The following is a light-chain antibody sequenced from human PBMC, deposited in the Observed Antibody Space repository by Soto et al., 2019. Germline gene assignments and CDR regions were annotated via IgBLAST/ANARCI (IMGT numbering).Light chain of an antibody. Sequence: IQLTQSPASLSASVGDKVTITCRASQDIRGALAWYQQSPGEAPRLLIYDASTLESGVPSRYGGSSSGTHFTLTISGLQPEDFATYYSQQFLSYPITFGQGTRLE. CDR3: QQFLSYPIT. CDR1: QDIRGA. J-gene: IGKJ5*01. CDR2: DAS. V-gene: IGKV1-13*02.